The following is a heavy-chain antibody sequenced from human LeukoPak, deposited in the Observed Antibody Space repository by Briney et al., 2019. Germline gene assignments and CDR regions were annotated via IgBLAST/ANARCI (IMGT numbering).Heavy chain of an antibody. D-gene: IGHD6-19*01. V-gene: IGHV4-39*07. CDR2: IYHRGST. CDR3: ATSGGYY. Sequence: SETLSLTCTVSGDSISSSSYYWGWIRQPPGKGLEWIGEIYHRGSTNYNPSLKSRVTISVDKSNNRFSLTMNSVTAADTAVYYCATSGGYYWGQGTLVTVSS. CDR1: GDSISSSSYY. J-gene: IGHJ4*02.